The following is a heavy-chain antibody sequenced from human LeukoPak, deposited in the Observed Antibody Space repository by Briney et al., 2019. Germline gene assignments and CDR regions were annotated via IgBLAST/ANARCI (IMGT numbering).Heavy chain of an antibody. CDR2: IYTSGST. CDR1: GNSFNTTY. CDR3: AEATYYDSPRSYFDY. Sequence: PSETLCLPCTVSGNSFNTTYWSWIRQPAGKGLEWIGRIYTSGSTNYNPSLSNRVTTSLATSKNQSSPSLSAVTGPDTAVSYSAEATYYDSPRSYFDYWGQGILVTVSS. D-gene: IGHD3-22*01. J-gene: IGHJ4*02. V-gene: IGHV4-4*07.